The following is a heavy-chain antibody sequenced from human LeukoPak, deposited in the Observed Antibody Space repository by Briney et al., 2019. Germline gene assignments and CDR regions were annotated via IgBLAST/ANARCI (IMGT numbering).Heavy chain of an antibody. CDR2: IYTSGST. CDR3: ARDSGGDYGWFDP. CDR1: GGSISSGSYY. Sequence: PSQTLSLTCTVSGGSISSGSYYWSWIRQPAEKGLEWIGRIYTSGSTNYNPSLKSRVTISVDTSKNQFSLKLSSVTAADTAVYYCARDSGGDYGWFDPWGQGTLVTVSS. D-gene: IGHD4-17*01. J-gene: IGHJ5*02. V-gene: IGHV4-61*02.